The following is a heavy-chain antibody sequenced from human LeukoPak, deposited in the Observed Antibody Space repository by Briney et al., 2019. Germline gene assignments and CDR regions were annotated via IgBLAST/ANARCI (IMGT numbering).Heavy chain of an antibody. CDR3: AKALVVVIAPGSYFDF. D-gene: IGHD2-15*01. Sequence: GGSLRLSCAASGFTFSNYAMSWVRQAPGKGLEWVSITSGSGGRTHYADSVKGRFTISRDNSKNTLYLQMDSLSADDTAVYYCAKALVVVIAPGSYFDFWGQGTLVTVSS. CDR1: GFTFSNYA. V-gene: IGHV3-23*01. CDR2: TSGSGGRT. J-gene: IGHJ4*02.